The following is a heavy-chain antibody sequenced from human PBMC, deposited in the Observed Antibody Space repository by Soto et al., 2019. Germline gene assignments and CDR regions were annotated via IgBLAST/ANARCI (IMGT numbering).Heavy chain of an antibody. D-gene: IGHD3-10*01. CDR1: GGSFSGYY. Sequence: LSLTCAVYGGSFSGYYWSWIRQPPGKGLEWIGEINHSGSTNYNPSLKSRVTISVDTSKNQFSLKLSSVTAADTAVYYCAREGVTMVREPYYYYYGMDVWGQGTAVTVSS. J-gene: IGHJ6*02. V-gene: IGHV4-34*01. CDR2: INHSGST. CDR3: AREGVTMVREPYYYYYGMDV.